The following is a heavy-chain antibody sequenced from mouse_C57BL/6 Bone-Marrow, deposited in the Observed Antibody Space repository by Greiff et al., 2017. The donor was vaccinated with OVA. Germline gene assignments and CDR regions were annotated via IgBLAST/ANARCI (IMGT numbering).Heavy chain of an antibody. CDR1: GFNIKDYY. J-gene: IGHJ2*01. CDR2: IDPEDGET. Sequence: VQLQQSGAELVKPGASVKLSCTASGFNIKDYYMHWVKQRTEQGLEWIGTIDPEDGETKYAPKFQGKATITADTSSNTAYMQLSSLTSEDSAVYFCARRDYYGSSSFDYWGQGTTLTVSS. V-gene: IGHV14-2*01. D-gene: IGHD1-1*01. CDR3: ARRDYYGSSSFDY.